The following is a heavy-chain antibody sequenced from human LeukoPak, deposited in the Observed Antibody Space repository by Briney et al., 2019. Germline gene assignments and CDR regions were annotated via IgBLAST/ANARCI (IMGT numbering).Heavy chain of an antibody. D-gene: IGHD3-10*01. Sequence: GGSLRLSCAISGFTFSACELTWVRQAPGKGLEGVSYISRSGSTRYYADSVKGRFTISRDNAKNSLYLQMNSLRAEDTAVYYCARVATMVRVPLDALDIWGQGTMVSVSS. J-gene: IGHJ3*02. CDR1: GFTFSACE. CDR2: ISRSGSTR. CDR3: ARVATMVRVPLDALDI. V-gene: IGHV3-48*03.